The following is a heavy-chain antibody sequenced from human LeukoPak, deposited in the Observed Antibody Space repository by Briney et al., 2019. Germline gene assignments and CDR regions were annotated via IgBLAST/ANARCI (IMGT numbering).Heavy chain of an antibody. CDR1: GFGFNYYG. D-gene: IGHD3-16*01. CDR3: STDGTPKFEH. Sequence: GGSLRLSCAASGFGFNYYGMVWFRQSPGEGLEWVATISYDERGKHYADSVQGRFTISRDNSKSVLYLQLDYLRPEDTAVYYCSTDGTPKFEHWGQGTLVTVSS. J-gene: IGHJ1*01. V-gene: IGHV3-30*03. CDR2: ISYDERGK.